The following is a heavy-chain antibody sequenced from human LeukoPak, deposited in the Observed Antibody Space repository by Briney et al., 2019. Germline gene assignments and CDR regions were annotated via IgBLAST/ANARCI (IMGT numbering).Heavy chain of an antibody. J-gene: IGHJ3*02. CDR1: GYTFSNYG. CDR3: ARDPSDCSSASCHAAFDI. CDR2: ISTYNGET. Sequence: ASVTVSCKASGYTFSNYGIRWVRQAPGQGLQWMGWISTYNGETNYAQKLQGRVTMTTDTSTSTAYMELRSLRFDDAAVYYCARDPSDCSSASCHAAFDIWGQGAMVTVSS. V-gene: IGHV1-18*01. D-gene: IGHD2-2*01.